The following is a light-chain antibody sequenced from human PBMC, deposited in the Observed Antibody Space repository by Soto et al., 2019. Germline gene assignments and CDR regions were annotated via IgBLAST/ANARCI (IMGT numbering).Light chain of an antibody. Sequence: DIVMTQSPDSLAVSLGERATINCKSSQSVLYSSNNKNYLAWYQQKPGQPPKLLIYWASTRESGVPDRFSGSGFGTDFTLSISSLQAEDVAVYYCQQYYSTPRGTFGQGTKLEIK. CDR2: WAS. V-gene: IGKV4-1*01. CDR3: QQYYSTPRGT. CDR1: QSVLYSSNNKNY. J-gene: IGKJ2*01.